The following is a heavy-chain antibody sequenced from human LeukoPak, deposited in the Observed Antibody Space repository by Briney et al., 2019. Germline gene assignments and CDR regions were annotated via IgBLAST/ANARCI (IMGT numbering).Heavy chain of an antibody. CDR2: IIPIFGTA. CDR3: AKCKYSNSGIDDY. V-gene: IGHV1-69*01. CDR1: GGTFSSYA. Sequence: GASVKVSCKASGGTFSSYAISWVRQAPGQGLEWMGGIIPIFGTANYAQKFQGRVTITADESTSTAYMELSSLRSEDTAVYYCAKCKYSNSGIDDYWGQGTLVTVSS. J-gene: IGHJ4*02. D-gene: IGHD6-6*01.